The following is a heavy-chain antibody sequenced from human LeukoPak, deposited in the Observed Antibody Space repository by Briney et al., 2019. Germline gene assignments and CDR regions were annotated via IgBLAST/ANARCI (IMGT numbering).Heavy chain of an antibody. J-gene: IGHJ3*01. CDR3: AKEDIDLMITFGGVIGPT. Sequence: PGGSLRLSCAASGFTFSSYAMSWVRQAPGKGLEWVSAISGSGGSTYYADSVKGRFTISRDNSKNTLYLQMNSLRAEDTAVYYCAKEDIDLMITFGGVIGPTWGQGTMVTVSS. CDR1: GFTFSSYA. V-gene: IGHV3-23*01. D-gene: IGHD3-16*02. CDR2: ISGSGGST.